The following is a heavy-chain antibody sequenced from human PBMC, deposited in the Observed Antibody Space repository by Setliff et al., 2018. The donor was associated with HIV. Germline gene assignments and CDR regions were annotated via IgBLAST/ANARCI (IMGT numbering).Heavy chain of an antibody. CDR2: INQDGSVE. V-gene: IGHV3-7*01. D-gene: IGHD5-12*01. CDR3: VGGFYAGY. CDR1: GFTFSIYT. Sequence: GSLRLSCAASGFTFSIYTMNWVRQAPGKGLEWVANINQDGSVEGYVDSVKGRFTISRDNAKSSLYLHINSLRAEDMAVYYCVGGFYAGYWGQGTLVTVSS. J-gene: IGHJ4*02.